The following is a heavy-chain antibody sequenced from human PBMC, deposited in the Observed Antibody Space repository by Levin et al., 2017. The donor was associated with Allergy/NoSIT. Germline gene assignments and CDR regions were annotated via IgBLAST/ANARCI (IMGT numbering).Heavy chain of an antibody. D-gene: IGHD4-17*01. CDR3: LIDLQAGGADV. Sequence: QPGGSLRLSCGGSGFTFDYYYMHWVRQPPGKGLEWVSGVSPNSEIIGYADSVKGRFTTSRDNAKNSLYLQMDSLRAEDTALYYCLIDLQAGGADVWGQGTTVIVSS. J-gene: IGHJ6*02. V-gene: IGHV3-9*01. CDR2: VSPNSEII. CDR1: GFTFDYYY.